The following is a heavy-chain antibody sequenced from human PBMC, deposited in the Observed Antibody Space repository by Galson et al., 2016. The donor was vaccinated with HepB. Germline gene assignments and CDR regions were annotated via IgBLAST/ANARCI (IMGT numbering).Heavy chain of an antibody. CDR2: IYYSGST. J-gene: IGHJ1*01. CDR1: GGSISSYY. D-gene: IGHD5/OR15-5a*01. CDR3: ASHQVSSVWDNAEYFQH. Sequence: SETLSLTCTVSGGSISSYYWSWIRQPPGKGLEWIGYIYYSGSTNYNPSLKSRITISVDTSKNQFSLKLSSVTATDTAVYYCASHQVSSVWDNAEYFQHRGQGTMVTVSS. V-gene: IGHV4-59*01.